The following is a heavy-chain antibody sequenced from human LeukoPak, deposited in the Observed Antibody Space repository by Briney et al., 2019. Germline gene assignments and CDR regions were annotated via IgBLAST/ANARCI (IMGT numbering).Heavy chain of an antibody. CDR1: GYTFTGYY. Sequence: AAVKVSCKASGYTFTGYYMHWVRQAPGQGLEWMGWINPNSGNTGYAQKFQGRVTMTRNTSISTAYMELSSLRSEDTAVYYCARAPISMIVVLLPDYWGQGTLVTVSS. CDR3: ARAPISMIVVLLPDY. D-gene: IGHD3-22*01. V-gene: IGHV1-8*02. CDR2: INPNSGNT. J-gene: IGHJ4*02.